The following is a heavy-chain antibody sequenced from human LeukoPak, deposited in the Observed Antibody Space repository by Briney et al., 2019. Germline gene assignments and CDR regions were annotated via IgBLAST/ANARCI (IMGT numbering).Heavy chain of an antibody. CDR3: ARDHYYDSSGYEGAVRVPYYYYGMDV. CDR1: GFTLRYYG. CDR2: ISYDGSKK. J-gene: IGHJ6*02. D-gene: IGHD3-22*01. Sequence: PGGSLRLSCAASGFTLRYYGMHWVRQAPGKGLEWVAFISYDGSKKRYADSVEDRFTISRDNSRNRLYVQVNSLRAEDTAVYYCARDHYYDSSGYEGAVRVPYYYYGMDVWGQGTTVTVSS. V-gene: IGHV3-30*03.